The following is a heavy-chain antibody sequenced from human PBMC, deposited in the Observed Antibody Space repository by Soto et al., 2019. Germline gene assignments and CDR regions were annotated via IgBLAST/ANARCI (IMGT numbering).Heavy chain of an antibody. Sequence: QVQLQESGPGLVKPSGTLSLTCDVFGASITSSNWWSWVRQSPGGGLEWIGEVFHGGSTNSNQSLKSRVTVSVDKSKNQFSLILTSLTAADAAVYYCARDRRNFGVPLDTWGQGIRVTVSS. V-gene: IGHV4-4*02. D-gene: IGHD2-8*01. J-gene: IGHJ5*02. CDR2: VFHGGST. CDR3: ARDRRNFGVPLDT. CDR1: GASITSSNW.